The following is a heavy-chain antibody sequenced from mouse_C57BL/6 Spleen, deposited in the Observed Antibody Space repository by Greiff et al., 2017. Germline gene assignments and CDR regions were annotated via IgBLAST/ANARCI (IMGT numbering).Heavy chain of an antibody. Sequence: VQLQQSGAELVRPGASVTLSCKASGYTFTDYEMHWVKQTPVHGLEWIGAIDPGTGGTAYNQKFKGKATLTADKSSSTAYMELRSLTSEDSAVYYGTSPDSTYGAYYFDYWGQGTTLTVSS. CDR1: GYTFTDYE. D-gene: IGHD5-1*01. V-gene: IGHV1-15*01. CDR3: TSPDSTYGAYYFDY. J-gene: IGHJ2*01. CDR2: IDPGTGGT.